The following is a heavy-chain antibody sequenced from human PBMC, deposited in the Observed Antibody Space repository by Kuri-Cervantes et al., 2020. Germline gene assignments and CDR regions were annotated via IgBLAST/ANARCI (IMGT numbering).Heavy chain of an antibody. CDR3: ATGTGPGIAVAGIVGRSGIVKGNWFDP. J-gene: IGHJ5*02. Sequence: ASVKVSCKASGYTFSDYAIHWVRQAPGQRLEWMAWINAGNGETKSSQKFQGRVTITTDTSASTAYMELSSLRSEDTAMYYCATGTGPGIAVAGIVGRSGIVKGNWFDPWGQGTLVTVSS. CDR2: INAGNGET. V-gene: IGHV1-3*01. CDR1: GYTFSDYA. D-gene: IGHD6-19*01.